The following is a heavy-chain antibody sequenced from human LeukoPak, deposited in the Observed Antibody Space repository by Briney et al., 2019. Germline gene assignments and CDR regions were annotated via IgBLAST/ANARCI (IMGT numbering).Heavy chain of an antibody. CDR2: IYHSGST. D-gene: IGHD5/OR15-5a*01. CDR1: GGSISSGGYS. CDR3: ARFNIYETFFDY. V-gene: IGHV4-30-2*01. J-gene: IGHJ4*02. Sequence: ASQTLSLTCAVSGGSISSGGYSWSWIRQPPGKGLEWIGYIYHSGSTFYNPSLKSRVTISVDRSKNQFSLKLSSVTAADTAVYYCARFNIYETFFDYWGQGTLVTVSS.